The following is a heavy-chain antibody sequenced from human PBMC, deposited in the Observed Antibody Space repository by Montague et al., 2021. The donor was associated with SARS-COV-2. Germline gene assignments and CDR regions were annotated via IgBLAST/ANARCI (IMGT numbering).Heavy chain of an antibody. CDR2: IYYSGST. D-gene: IGHD3-22*01. V-gene: IGHV4-59*01. J-gene: IGHJ4*02. CDR1: GGSISGYY. Sequence: SETLSLTCTVSGGSISGYYWSWIRQPPGKGLEWIGYIYYSGSTNXNPSLKSRVTISVDTSKNQFSLKLSSVTAADTAVYYCARGMHYYDSSGYYFDYWGQGTLVTVSS. CDR3: ARGMHYYDSSGYYFDY.